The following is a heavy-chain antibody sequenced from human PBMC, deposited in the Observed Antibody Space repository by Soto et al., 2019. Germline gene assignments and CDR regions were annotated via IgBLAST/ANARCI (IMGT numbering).Heavy chain of an antibody. J-gene: IGHJ6*04. D-gene: IGHD1-26*01. Sequence: ASVKVSCKASGYIFTDYYIHWVRQAPGQGLEWMGWISPKSGSANFAQRFQGRVSMTRDTSSTTAYMELRRLKSDDTAEYYSERGPYYCPAYGMDVWGKVTRIAVSS. CDR3: ERGPYYCPAYGMDV. CDR2: ISPKSGSA. V-gene: IGHV1-2*02. CDR1: GYIFTDYY.